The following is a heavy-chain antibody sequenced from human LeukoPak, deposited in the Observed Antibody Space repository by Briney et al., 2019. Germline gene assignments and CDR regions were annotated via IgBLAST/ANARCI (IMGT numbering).Heavy chain of an antibody. CDR2: IYSGGST. V-gene: IGHV3-66*01. Sequence: GSLRLSCAASGFTVSSNYMSWVRQAPGKGLEWVSVIYSGGSTYYADSVKGRFTISRDNSKNTLYLQMNSLRAEDTAVYYCARDIVGATTGYWGQGTLVTVSS. CDR3: ARDIVGATTGY. CDR1: GFTVSSNY. J-gene: IGHJ4*02. D-gene: IGHD1-26*01.